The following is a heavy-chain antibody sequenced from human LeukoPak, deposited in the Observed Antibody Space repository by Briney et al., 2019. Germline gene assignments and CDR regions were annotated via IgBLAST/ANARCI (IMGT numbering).Heavy chain of an antibody. Sequence: QPGGSLRLSCAASGFTFSNYAMGWVRQAPGKGLEWVSAISGSGGSTYYADSVKGRFTISRDNSKNTLYLQMNSLRAEDTAVYYCAKDESPFGVDPLYWGQGTLVTVSS. D-gene: IGHD3-3*01. CDR3: AKDESPFGVDPLY. CDR1: GFTFSNYA. J-gene: IGHJ4*02. CDR2: ISGSGGST. V-gene: IGHV3-23*01.